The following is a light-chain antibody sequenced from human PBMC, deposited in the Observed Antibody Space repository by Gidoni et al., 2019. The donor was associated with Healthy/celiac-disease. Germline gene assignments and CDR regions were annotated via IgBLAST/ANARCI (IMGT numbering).Light chain of an antibody. CDR3: QQYGSSSGIYVDT. J-gene: IGKJ5*01. CDR2: GAS. Sequence: EIVLTQSPGTLALSPGERATLSCRASQGVSSSYLAWYQQKPGQAPRLLIYGASSRATGSPDRVSGSGSGTDFTLTISRLEPEDLAVYYCQQYGSSSGIYVDTFGQGTRLEIK. V-gene: IGKV3-20*01. CDR1: QGVSSSY.